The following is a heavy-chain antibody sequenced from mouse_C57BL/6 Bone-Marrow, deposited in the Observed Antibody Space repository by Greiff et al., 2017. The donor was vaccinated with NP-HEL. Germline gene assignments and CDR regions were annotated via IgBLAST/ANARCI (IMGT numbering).Heavy chain of an antibody. CDR3: AREYYGSRGFAY. D-gene: IGHD1-1*01. V-gene: IGHV3-6*01. J-gene: IGHJ3*01. CDR2: ISYDGSN. Sequence: EVQLQESGPGLVKPSQSLSLTCSVTGYSITSGYYWNWIRQFPGNKLEWMGYISYDGSNNYNQSLKNRISITRDTSKNQFFLKLNSVTTEDTATYYCAREYYGSRGFAYWGQGTLVTVSA. CDR1: GYSITSGYY.